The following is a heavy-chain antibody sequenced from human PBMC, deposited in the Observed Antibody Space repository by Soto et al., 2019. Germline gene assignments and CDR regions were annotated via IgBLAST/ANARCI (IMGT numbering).Heavy chain of an antibody. CDR3: ARSPDSSGYYPRWYYYGMDV. Sequence: SETLSLTCAVYGGSFSGYYWSWIRQPPGKGLDWIGEINRSGSTNYNPSLKSRVTISVDKSKNQFSLKLSSVTAADTAVYYCARSPDSSGYYPRWYYYGMDVWGQGTTVTVSS. CDR1: GGSFSGYY. J-gene: IGHJ6*02. D-gene: IGHD3-22*01. V-gene: IGHV4-34*01. CDR2: INRSGST.